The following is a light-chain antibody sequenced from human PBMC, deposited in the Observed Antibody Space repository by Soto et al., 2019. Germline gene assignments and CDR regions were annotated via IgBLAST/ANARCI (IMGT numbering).Light chain of an antibody. CDR1: SSDVGSYNL. Sequence: QSALTQPASVSGSPGQSITISCTGTSSDVGSYNLVSWYQQHPGKAPKLMIYEGNKRPSGVSNRFSASKSGNTASLTISGLQAEDEADYNCCAYAGGITLVFGGGTKLTVL. CDR2: EGN. CDR3: CAYAGGITLV. J-gene: IGLJ2*01. V-gene: IGLV2-23*01.